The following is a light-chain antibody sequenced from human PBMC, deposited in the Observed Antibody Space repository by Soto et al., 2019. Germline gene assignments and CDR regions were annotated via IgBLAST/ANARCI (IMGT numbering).Light chain of an antibody. Sequence: DIQLTQSPPTLSASVGDRVTITCRASQSISSRLAWYQQKPGRAPKLLIYKASSLASGVPKRFSGSGSATEFTLTISSLQPDDFATYFCQQYHSYSSFGPGTKVDIK. CDR1: QSISSR. CDR3: QQYHSYSS. J-gene: IGKJ3*01. V-gene: IGKV1-5*03. CDR2: KAS.